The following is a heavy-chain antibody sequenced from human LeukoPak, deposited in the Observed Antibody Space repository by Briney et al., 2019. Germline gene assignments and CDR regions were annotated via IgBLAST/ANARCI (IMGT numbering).Heavy chain of an antibody. CDR1: GGSISSYY. CDR3: ARRVVVVLAARYNFDY. Sequence: SETLSLTCTVSGGSISSYYWSWIRQPPGKGLEWIGYIYYSGSTNYNPSLKSRVTISVDTSKNQFSLKLSSVTAADTAVYYCARRVVVVLAARYNFDYWGQGTLVTVSS. D-gene: IGHD2-15*01. V-gene: IGHV4-59*08. J-gene: IGHJ4*02. CDR2: IYYSGST.